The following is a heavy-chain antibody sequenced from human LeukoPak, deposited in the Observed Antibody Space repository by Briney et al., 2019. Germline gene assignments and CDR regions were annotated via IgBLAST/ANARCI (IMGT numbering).Heavy chain of an antibody. CDR1: GGSFSGYY. J-gene: IGHJ4*02. Sequence: PSETLSLTCAVYGGSFSGYYWSWIRQPPGKGLEWIGEINHSGSTNYNPSLKSRVTISVETSKNQFSLKLSSVTAADTAVYYCARGLYVAGLDYWGQGTLVTVSS. CDR3: ARGLYVAGLDY. V-gene: IGHV4-34*01. CDR2: INHSGST. D-gene: IGHD6-19*01.